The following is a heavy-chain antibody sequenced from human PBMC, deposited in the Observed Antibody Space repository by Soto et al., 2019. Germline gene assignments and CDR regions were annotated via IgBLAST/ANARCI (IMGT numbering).Heavy chain of an antibody. CDR2: IYYSGST. CDR1: GGSISSGDYY. V-gene: IGHV4-30-4*01. D-gene: IGHD1-26*01. CDR3: ARVWDDNWFDP. Sequence: TSETLSLTCTVSGGSISSGDYYWSWIRQPPGKGLEWIGYIYYSGSTYYNPSLKSRVTISVDTSKNQFSLKLSSVTAADTAVYYCARVWDDNWFDPWGQGTLVTVSS. J-gene: IGHJ5*02.